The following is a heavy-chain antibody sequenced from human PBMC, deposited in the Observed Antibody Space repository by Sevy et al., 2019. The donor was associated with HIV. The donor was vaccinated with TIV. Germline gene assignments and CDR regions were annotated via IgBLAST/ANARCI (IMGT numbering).Heavy chain of an antibody. V-gene: IGHV1-18*01. CDR1: GYTFTSYG. D-gene: IGHD2-15*01. Sequence: ASVKVSCKASGYTFTSYGISWVRQAPGQGLEWMGWISAYNGNTNYAQKLQGRVTMTTDTSTSTAYMELRSLRSDDTAVYYCARVPNCSGGSCYTETWIQLWGEFDYWGQGTLVTVSS. J-gene: IGHJ4*02. CDR2: ISAYNGNT. CDR3: ARVPNCSGGSCYTETWIQLWGEFDY.